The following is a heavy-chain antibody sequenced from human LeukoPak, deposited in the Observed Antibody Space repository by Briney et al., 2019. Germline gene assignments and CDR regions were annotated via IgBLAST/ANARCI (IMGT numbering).Heavy chain of an antibody. D-gene: IGHD3-3*01. V-gene: IGHV3-30*02. CDR3: AKANNIVRPYCDFWSVDY. CDR2: IRYDGSNK. Sequence: GGSLRLSCAASGFTFSSYGMHWVRQAPGKGLEWVASIRYDGSNKYYADSVKGRFTISRDNSKNTLYLQMNSLRAEDTAVYYCAKANNIVRPYCDFWSVDYWGQGTLVTVSS. J-gene: IGHJ4*02. CDR1: GFTFSSYG.